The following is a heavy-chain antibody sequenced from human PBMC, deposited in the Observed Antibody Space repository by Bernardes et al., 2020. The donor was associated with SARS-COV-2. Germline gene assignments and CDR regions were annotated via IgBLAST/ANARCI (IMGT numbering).Heavy chain of an antibody. CDR2: IWYDGSNK. CDR1: GFIFSSYG. V-gene: IGHV3-33*01. Sequence: GGSLRLSCAASGFIFSSYGMHWVRQAPGKGLEWVAVIWYDGSNKDYADSVKGRFTISRDNSKNTLYLQMSSLRAEDTSLYYCARELPGGTNNWYRRGGYKNGMDVWGQGTTVTVTS. J-gene: IGHJ6*02. CDR3: ARELPGGTNNWYRRGGYKNGMDV. D-gene: IGHD1-1*01.